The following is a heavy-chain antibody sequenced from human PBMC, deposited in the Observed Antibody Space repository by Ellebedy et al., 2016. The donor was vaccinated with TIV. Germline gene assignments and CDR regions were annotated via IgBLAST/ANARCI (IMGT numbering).Heavy chain of an antibody. V-gene: IGHV5-10-1*01. CDR3: AIPPVAGGNPNWFDP. Sequence: GESLKISCKGSGYSFTSYWISWVRQMPGKGLEWMGRIDPSDSYTNYSPSFQGHVTISADKSISTAYLQWSSLKASDTAMYYCAIPPVAGGNPNWFDPWGQGTLVTVSS. CDR2: IDPSDSYT. CDR1: GYSFTSYW. J-gene: IGHJ5*02. D-gene: IGHD6-19*01.